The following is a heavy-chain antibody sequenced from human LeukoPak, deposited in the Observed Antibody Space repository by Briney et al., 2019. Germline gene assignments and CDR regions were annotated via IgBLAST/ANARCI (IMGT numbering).Heavy chain of an antibody. CDR2: IYYSGST. V-gene: IGHV4-59*01. D-gene: IGHD2-21*02. J-gene: IGHJ3*02. CDR3: ARVTAYCGGDCYSVLGAFDI. Sequence: KASETLSLTCTVSGGFISSYYWSWIRQPPGKGLEWIGYIYYSGSTNYNPSLKSRVTISVDTSKNQFSLKLSSVTAADTAVYYCARVTAYCGGDCYSVLGAFDIWGQGSMVTVSS. CDR1: GGFISSYY.